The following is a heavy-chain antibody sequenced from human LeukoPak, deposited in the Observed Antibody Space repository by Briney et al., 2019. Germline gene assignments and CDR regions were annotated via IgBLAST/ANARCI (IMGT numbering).Heavy chain of an antibody. CDR3: AREGLYSNYGPYFDY. J-gene: IGHJ4*02. V-gene: IGHV1-3*03. CDR1: GGTFSSYA. CDR2: INAGNGNT. D-gene: IGHD4-11*01. Sequence: ASVKVSCRASGGTFSSYAISWVRQAPGQRLEWMGWINAGNGNTKYSQEFQGRVTITRDTSASTAYMELSSLRSEDMAVYYCAREGLYSNYGPYFDYWGQGTLVTVSS.